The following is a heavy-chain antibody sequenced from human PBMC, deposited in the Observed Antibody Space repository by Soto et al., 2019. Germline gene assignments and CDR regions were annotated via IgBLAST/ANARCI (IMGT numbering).Heavy chain of an antibody. D-gene: IGHD2-15*01. J-gene: IGHJ3*02. CDR3: ASRYCSGGSCYLAFDI. Sequence: ASVKVSCKVSGYTFTSYGISWVRQAPGQGLEWMGWISAYNGNTNYAQKLQGRVTKTTDTSTSTAYMELRSLRSDDTAVYYCASRYCSGGSCYLAFDIWGQGTMVTVSS. CDR1: GYTFTSYG. V-gene: IGHV1-18*04. CDR2: ISAYNGNT.